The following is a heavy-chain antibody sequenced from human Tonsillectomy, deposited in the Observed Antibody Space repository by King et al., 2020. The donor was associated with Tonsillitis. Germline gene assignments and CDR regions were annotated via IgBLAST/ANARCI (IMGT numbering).Heavy chain of an antibody. CDR1: GFIFDDYA. D-gene: IGHD5-18*01. J-gene: IGHJ4*02. Sequence: VQLVESGGGLVQPGRSLRLSCAASGFIFDDYAMHWVRQAPGKGLEWVSGISWNSGSIGYADSVKGRFTISRDNAKNSLYLQMNSLRAEDTAVYYCAKDRGYSYGTTNFDYWGQGTLVTVSS. CDR2: ISWNSGSI. V-gene: IGHV3-9*01. CDR3: AKDRGYSYGTTNFDY.